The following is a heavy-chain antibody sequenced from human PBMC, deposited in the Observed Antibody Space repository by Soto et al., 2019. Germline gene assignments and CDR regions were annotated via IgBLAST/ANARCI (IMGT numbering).Heavy chain of an antibody. CDR3: ARDIGGYGKFDY. CDR2: IYYSGST. J-gene: IGHJ4*02. V-gene: IGHV4-31*03. CDR1: GGSISSGAYY. D-gene: IGHD1-26*01. Sequence: QVQLQESGPGLVKPAQTLSLICTVSGGSISSGAYYWSWIRQHPGKGLEWIGYIYYSGSTYYNPSLRSRVTISVDTSKNQFSLKLNSVTAADTAVYYCARDIGGYGKFDYWGQGTLVTVSS.